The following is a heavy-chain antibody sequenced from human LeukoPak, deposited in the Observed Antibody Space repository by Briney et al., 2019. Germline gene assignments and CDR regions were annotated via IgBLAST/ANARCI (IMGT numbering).Heavy chain of an antibody. V-gene: IGHV3-30*03. J-gene: IGHJ5*02. CDR1: GFTFSSYG. Sequence: GGSLRLSCAASGFTFSSYGMHWVRQAPGKGLEWVAVISYDGSNKYYADSVKGRFTISRDNSKNTLYLQMNSLRAEDTAVYYCARERNTILAKSRYAAKKNWFDPWGQGTLVTVSS. D-gene: IGHD3-9*01. CDR3: ARERNTILAKSRYAAKKNWFDP. CDR2: ISYDGSNK.